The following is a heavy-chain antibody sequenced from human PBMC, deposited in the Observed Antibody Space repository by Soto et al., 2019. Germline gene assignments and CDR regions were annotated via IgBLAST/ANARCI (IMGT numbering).Heavy chain of an antibody. CDR1: GFTVSSNY. D-gene: IGHD2-15*01. Sequence: GGSLRLSCAASGFTVSSNYMSWVRQAPGKGLEWVSVIYSGGSAYYADSVKGRFTISRDNSKNTLYLQMNSLRAEDTAVYYCAKYSTYCSGGSCYGFYYYGMDVWGQGTTVTVYS. CDR3: AKYSTYCSGGSCYGFYYYGMDV. CDR2: IYSGGSA. J-gene: IGHJ6*02. V-gene: IGHV3-53*01.